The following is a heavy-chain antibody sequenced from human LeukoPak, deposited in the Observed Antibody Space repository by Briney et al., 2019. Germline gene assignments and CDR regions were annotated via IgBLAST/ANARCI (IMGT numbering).Heavy chain of an antibody. CDR2: MNPNSGNT. J-gene: IGHJ6*03. CDR1: GYTFTSYD. V-gene: IGHV1-8*01. D-gene: IGHD3-10*01. CDR3: ARGVPDWFGQPLLYYYYYYMDV. Sequence: GASVKVSCKASGYTFTSYDINWVRQATGQGLEWMGWMNPNSGNTGYAQKFQGRVTMTRNTSISTAYMELSSLRSEDTAVYYCARGVPDWFGQPLLYYYYYYMDVWGKGTTVTISS.